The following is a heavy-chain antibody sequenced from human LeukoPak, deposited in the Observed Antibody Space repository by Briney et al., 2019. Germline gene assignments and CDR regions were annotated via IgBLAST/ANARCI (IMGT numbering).Heavy chain of an antibody. V-gene: IGHV3-20*04. CDR3: ARGGYRQLAYFDY. CDR2: INWNGGTT. CDR1: GFTVEDYR. Sequence: GGSLRLSCEDSGFTVEDYRMSWVRQVPGKGLEWISSINWNGGTTSYADSVKGRFTISRDNDKNSLYLQMNSLRAEDTALYYCARGGYRQLAYFDYWGQGALVTVSS. D-gene: IGHD3-16*02. J-gene: IGHJ4*02.